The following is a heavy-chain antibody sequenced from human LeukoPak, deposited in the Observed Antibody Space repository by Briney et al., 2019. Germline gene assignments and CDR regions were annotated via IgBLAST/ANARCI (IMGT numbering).Heavy chain of an antibody. CDR3: AKAGQRSYAEAFDS. V-gene: IGHV3-33*06. D-gene: IGHD3-16*01. J-gene: IGHJ4*02. CDR1: GFSPNNYA. Sequence: PGKSLRLSCAASGFSPNNYAMHWVRQAPGKGLEWAAVIWHDGLNKFYADSLKGRFTISRDFSKNTLYLQMNGLTGEDTAVYYCAKAGQRSYAEAFDSWGQGTLVTIS. CDR2: IWHDGLNK.